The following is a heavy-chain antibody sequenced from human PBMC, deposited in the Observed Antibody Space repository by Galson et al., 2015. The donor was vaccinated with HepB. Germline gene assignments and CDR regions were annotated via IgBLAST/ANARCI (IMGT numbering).Heavy chain of an antibody. V-gene: IGHV1-3*01. CDR3: ARLVRLSSGWTYYFDY. CDR1: GYTFTSYA. D-gene: IGHD6-19*01. J-gene: IGHJ4*02. CDR2: INAGNSNT. Sequence: SVKVSCKASGYTFTSYAVHWVRQAPGQRLEWMGWINAGNSNTKYSQKFQGRVTITRDTSASTAYMELSSLRSEDTAVYYCARLVRLSSGWTYYFDYWGQGTLVTVSS.